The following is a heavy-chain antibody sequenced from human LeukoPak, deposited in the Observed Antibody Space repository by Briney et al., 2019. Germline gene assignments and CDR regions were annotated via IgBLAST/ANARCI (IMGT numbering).Heavy chain of an antibody. CDR3: ARAVMVAVAGGRFDY. D-gene: IGHD6-19*01. CDR1: SGSISNGGYY. J-gene: IGHJ4*02. V-gene: IGHV4-39*07. Sequence: PSETLSLTCTVSSGSISNGGYYWIWIHQPPGKGLEWIGSIYYSGTSYSSPSLESRVTISVDTSNNQFSLKLSSVTAADTAVYYCARAVMVAVAGGRFDYWGQGTLVTVSS. CDR2: IYYSGTS.